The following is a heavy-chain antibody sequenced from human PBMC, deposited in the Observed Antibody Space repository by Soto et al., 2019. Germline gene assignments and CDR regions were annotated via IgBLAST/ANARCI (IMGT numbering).Heavy chain of an antibody. CDR1: GFTFSSYG. CDR2: IWYDGSNK. V-gene: IGHV3-33*01. Sequence: QVQLVESGGGVLQPGRSLRLSCAASGFTFSSYGMHWVRQAPGQGLEWVAVIWYDGSNKYYADSVKGRFTISRDNSKNTLYLQMNSLRAEDTAVYYCARDLKRGYSYGCFDYWGQGTLVTVSS. D-gene: IGHD5-18*01. J-gene: IGHJ4*02. CDR3: ARDLKRGYSYGCFDY.